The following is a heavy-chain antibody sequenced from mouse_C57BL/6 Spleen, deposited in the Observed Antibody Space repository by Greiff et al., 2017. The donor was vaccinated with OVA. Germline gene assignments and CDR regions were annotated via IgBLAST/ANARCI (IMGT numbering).Heavy chain of an antibody. Sequence: VQLQQSGPELVKPGASVKISCKASGYAFSSSWMNWVKQRPGKGLEWIGRIYPGDGDTNYNGKFKGKATLTADKSSSTAYMQLSSLTSEDSAVYFCARSRDIYGNYVFDYWGQGTTLTVSS. CDR3: ARSRDIYGNYVFDY. J-gene: IGHJ2*01. CDR2: IYPGDGDT. D-gene: IGHD2-1*01. CDR1: GYAFSSSW. V-gene: IGHV1-82*01.